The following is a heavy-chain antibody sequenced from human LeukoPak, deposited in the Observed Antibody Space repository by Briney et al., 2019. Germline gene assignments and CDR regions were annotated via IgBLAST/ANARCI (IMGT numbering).Heavy chain of an antibody. D-gene: IGHD3-10*01. CDR3: ARERILWFGELLEGVVRWFDP. V-gene: IGHV4-34*01. Sequence: SETLSLTCAVYGGSFRGYYWRWIRQPPGKGLEWIGEINHSGSTNYNPSLKSRVTISVDTSKNQFSLKLSSVTAADTAVYYCARERILWFGELLEGVVRWFDPWGQGTLVTVSS. J-gene: IGHJ5*02. CDR1: GGSFRGYY. CDR2: INHSGST.